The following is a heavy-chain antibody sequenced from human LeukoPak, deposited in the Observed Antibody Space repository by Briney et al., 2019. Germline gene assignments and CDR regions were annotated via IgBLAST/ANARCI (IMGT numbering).Heavy chain of an antibody. J-gene: IGHJ5*02. CDR1: GGTFSSYA. Sequence: ASVKVSCKASGGTFSSYAISWVRQAPGQGLEWMRGIIPIFGTANYAQKFQGRVTITADESTSTAYMELSSLRSEDTAVYYCARDGSDSSSWYEGAWFDPWGQGTLVTVSS. CDR3: ARDGSDSSSWYEGAWFDP. D-gene: IGHD6-13*01. CDR2: IIPIFGTA. V-gene: IGHV1-69*13.